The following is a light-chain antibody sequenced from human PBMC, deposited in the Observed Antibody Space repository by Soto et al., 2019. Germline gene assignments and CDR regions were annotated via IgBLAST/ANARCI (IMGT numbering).Light chain of an antibody. CDR2: AAS. CDR3: QHYSSSPTT. V-gene: IGKV1-NL1*01. Sequence: DIQMTQSPSSLSAFVGDRVTITCRASQGIDNFLGWYQQKPGQAPRLLIYAASNRATGIPDRFSGSGSGTDFTLTIRRLEPEDFAVYYCQHYSSSPTTFGQGTKVDI. J-gene: IGKJ1*01. CDR1: QGIDNF.